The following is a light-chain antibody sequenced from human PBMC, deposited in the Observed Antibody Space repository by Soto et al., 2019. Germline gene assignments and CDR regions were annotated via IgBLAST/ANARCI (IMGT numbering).Light chain of an antibody. V-gene: IGLV2-14*03. CDR2: DVA. CDR1: SSDVGYYNW. Sequence: QSVLTQPASVSGSPGQSITISCTGTSSDVGYYNWVSWYQQHPGKAPKLMVYDVATRPSGVSIRFSGSKSGSTASLTISGLQAEDEADYYCSSYTTRDTYVFGTGTKLTVL. CDR3: SSYTTRDTYV. J-gene: IGLJ1*01.